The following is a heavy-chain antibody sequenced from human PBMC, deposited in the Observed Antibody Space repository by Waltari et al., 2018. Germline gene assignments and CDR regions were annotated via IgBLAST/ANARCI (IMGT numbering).Heavy chain of an antibody. CDR2: ISGSGGST. J-gene: IGHJ4*02. D-gene: IGHD3-22*01. CDR3: ASQGDYYDSSGYYL. CDR1: GFTFSSYA. V-gene: IGHV3-23*01. Sequence: EVQLLESGGGLVQPGGSLRLSCAASGFTFSSYAMSWVRQAPGKGLEWVSAISGSGGSTYYADSVKGRFTISRDNSKNTLYLQMNSLRAEDTAVYYCASQGDYYDSSGYYLWGQGTLVTVSS.